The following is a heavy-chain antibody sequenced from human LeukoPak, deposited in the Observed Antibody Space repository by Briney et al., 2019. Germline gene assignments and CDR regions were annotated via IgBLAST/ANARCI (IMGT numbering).Heavy chain of an antibody. CDR1: GYTFTGYY. D-gene: IGHD3-10*01. Sequence: ASVKVSCKVSGYTFTGYYMHWVRQAPGQGLEWMGWINPNSGGTNYAQKFQGRVTMTRDTSISTAYMELSRLRSDDTAVYYCARVRGGSGNPTGAFDIWGQGTMVTVSS. J-gene: IGHJ3*02. CDR3: ARVRGGSGNPTGAFDI. CDR2: INPNSGGT. V-gene: IGHV1-2*02.